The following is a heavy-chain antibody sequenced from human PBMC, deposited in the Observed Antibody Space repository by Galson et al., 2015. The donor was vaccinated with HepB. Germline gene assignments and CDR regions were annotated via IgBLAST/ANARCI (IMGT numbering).Heavy chain of an antibody. D-gene: IGHD2-2*01. Sequence: SLRLSCAASGFTFSSYGMHWVRQAPGKGLEWVAVIWYDGSNKYYADSVKGRFTISRDNSKNTLYLQMNSLRAEDTAVYYCARGGYCSSTSCGFGNWFDPWGQGTLVTVSS. CDR2: IWYDGSNK. J-gene: IGHJ5*02. CDR1: GFTFSSYG. V-gene: IGHV3-33*01. CDR3: ARGGYCSSTSCGFGNWFDP.